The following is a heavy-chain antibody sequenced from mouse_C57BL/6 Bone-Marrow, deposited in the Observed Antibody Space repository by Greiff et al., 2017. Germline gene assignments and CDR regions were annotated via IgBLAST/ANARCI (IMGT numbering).Heavy chain of an antibody. CDR1: GYTFTSYG. CDR2: IYPRSGNT. D-gene: IGHD1-1*01. J-gene: IGHJ2*01. V-gene: IGHV1-81*01. CDR3: ARYRLFITTVVAFDY. Sequence: LVESGAELARPGASVKLSCKASGYTFTSYGISWVKQRTGQGLEWIGEIYPRSGNTYYNEKFKGKATLTADKSSSTAYMELRSLTSEDSAVYFCARYRLFITTVVAFDYWGQGTTLTVSS.